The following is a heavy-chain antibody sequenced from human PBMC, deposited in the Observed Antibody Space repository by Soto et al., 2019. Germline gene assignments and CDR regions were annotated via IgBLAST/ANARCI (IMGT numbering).Heavy chain of an antibody. CDR2: INHTGST. V-gene: IGHV4-34*01. Sequence: SEILSLTCAIYGASFSDYSWSWIRQPPGKGLQWIGEINHTGSTYYNPSLKSRVTISLDTSKNQFSLNLSSVTAADTAVYYCAREPRSSGYLVDWGQGTLVTVSS. D-gene: IGHD3-22*01. J-gene: IGHJ4*02. CDR1: GASFSDYS. CDR3: AREPRSSGYLVD.